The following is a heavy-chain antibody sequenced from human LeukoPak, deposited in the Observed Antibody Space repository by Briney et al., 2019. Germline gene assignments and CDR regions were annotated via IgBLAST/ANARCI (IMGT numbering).Heavy chain of an antibody. CDR1: GFPLSSYW. D-gene: IGHD6-13*01. CDR2: INGDGSST. V-gene: IGHV3-74*01. Sequence: PGGSLRLSCAASGFPLSSYWMHWVRQAPGKGLVWVSRINGDGSSTNYADSVRGRFTISRDNAKNALYLQMNSLRAEDTAVYYCARVTDSSSWVIAYWGQGTLVTVSS. J-gene: IGHJ4*02. CDR3: ARVTDSSSWVIAY.